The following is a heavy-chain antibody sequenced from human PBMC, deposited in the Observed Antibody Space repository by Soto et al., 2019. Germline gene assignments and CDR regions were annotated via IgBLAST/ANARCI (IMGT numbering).Heavy chain of an antibody. D-gene: IGHD2-15*01. Sequence: SVKVSCKASGGTFSSYAISWVRQAPGQGLEWMGGIIPIFGTANYAQKFQGRVTITADKSTSTAYMELSSLRSEDTAVYYCARDPGYCSGGSCYSTYYFDYWGQGTMVTVS. CDR3: ARDPGYCSGGSCYSTYYFDY. V-gene: IGHV1-69*06. CDR2: IIPIFGTA. CDR1: GGTFSSYA. J-gene: IGHJ4*02.